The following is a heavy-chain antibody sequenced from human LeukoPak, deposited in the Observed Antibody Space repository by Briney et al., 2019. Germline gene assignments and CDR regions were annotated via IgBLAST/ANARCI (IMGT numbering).Heavy chain of an antibody. D-gene: IGHD1-26*01. V-gene: IGHV4-59*01. CDR1: GVSISGYY. CDR3: ARLGATNPFYFDY. J-gene: IGHJ4*02. CDR2: IYYSGST. Sequence: SETLSLTCTISGVSISGYYWSWIRQPPGKGLECIGYIYYSGSTNYNPSLKSRVTISVDTSKNQFSLKLSSVTAADTAVYYCARLGATNPFYFDYWGQGILVTVSS.